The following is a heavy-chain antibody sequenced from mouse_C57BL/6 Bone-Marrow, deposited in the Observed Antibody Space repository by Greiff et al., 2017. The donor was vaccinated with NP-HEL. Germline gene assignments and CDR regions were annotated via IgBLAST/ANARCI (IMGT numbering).Heavy chain of an antibody. D-gene: IGHD1-1*01. CDR2: IWRGGST. J-gene: IGHJ4*01. Sequence: VQLVESGPGLVQPSQSLSITCTVSGFSLTSYGVHWVRQSPGKGLEWLGVIWRGGSTDYNAAFMSRLSITKDNSKSQVFFKMNSLQADDTAIYYCAKNEDYYGSSYAMDYWGQGTSVTVSS. CDR3: AKNEDYYGSSYAMDY. CDR1: GFSLTSYG. V-gene: IGHV2-5*01.